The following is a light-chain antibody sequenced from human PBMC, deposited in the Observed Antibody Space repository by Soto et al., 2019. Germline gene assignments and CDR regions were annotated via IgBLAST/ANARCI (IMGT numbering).Light chain of an antibody. Sequence: EVVLTQSPATLSVSPGEGASLSCRASQNVGTSLAWYQQKSGQAPRLLIYGASTRAAGVPARFSGSASGTEYTLTIPSLQSEDFALYYCQQYTNWPPFTFGQGTRLEIK. CDR1: QNVGTS. CDR2: GAS. V-gene: IGKV3-15*01. J-gene: IGKJ2*01. CDR3: QQYTNWPPFT.